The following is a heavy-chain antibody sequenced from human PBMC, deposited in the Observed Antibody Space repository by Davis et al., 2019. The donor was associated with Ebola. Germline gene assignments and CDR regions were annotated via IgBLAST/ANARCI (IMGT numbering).Heavy chain of an antibody. CDR1: GFTFDDYA. CDR3: AKDIASELGGFDY. CDR2: ISWNSGSI. Sequence: SLRLSCAASGFTFDDYAMHWVRQAPGKGLEWVSGISWNSGSIGYADSVKGRFTISRDNAKNSLYLQMNSLRAEDTALYYCAKDIASELGGFDYWGQGTLVTVSS. V-gene: IGHV3-9*01. D-gene: IGHD3-16*01. J-gene: IGHJ4*02.